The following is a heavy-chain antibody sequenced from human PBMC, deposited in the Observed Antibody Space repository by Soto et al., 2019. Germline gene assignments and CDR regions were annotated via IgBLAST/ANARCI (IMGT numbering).Heavy chain of an antibody. CDR2: INAGNGNT. Sequence: ASVKVSCKASGYTFTSYAMHWVRQAPGQRFEWMGWINAGNGNTKYSQKFQGRVTITRDTSASTAYMELSSLRSEDTAVYYCARPLGITISSLDYYFDYWGQGTLVTVSS. CDR3: ARPLGITISSLDYYFDY. V-gene: IGHV1-3*01. CDR1: GYTFTSYA. J-gene: IGHJ4*02. D-gene: IGHD3-3*01.